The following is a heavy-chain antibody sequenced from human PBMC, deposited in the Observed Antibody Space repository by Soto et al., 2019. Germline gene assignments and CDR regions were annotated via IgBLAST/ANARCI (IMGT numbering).Heavy chain of an antibody. J-gene: IGHJ6*02. CDR1: GGSISSGGYY. V-gene: IGHV4-31*03. CDR3: ARDGRLYGMDV. D-gene: IGHD3-22*01. Sequence: SETLSLTCTVSGGSISSGGYYWSWIRQHPGKGLEWIGYIYYSGSTYHNPSLKSRVTISVDTSKNQFSLKLSSVTAADTAVYYCARDGRLYGMDVWGQGTTVTVSS. CDR2: IYYSGST.